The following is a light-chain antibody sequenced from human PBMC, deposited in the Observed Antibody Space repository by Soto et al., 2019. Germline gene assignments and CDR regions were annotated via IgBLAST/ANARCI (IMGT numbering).Light chain of an antibody. V-gene: IGKV1-12*01. J-gene: IGKJ5*01. CDR3: QQANSFTIT. CDR1: QGISSW. Sequence: EIQMTQSPSSLSASVGDRVTITCRASQGISSWLAWYQQKPGKAPKLLIYAASSLQSGVPSRFSGIVSGTDGTITISSLKPEDGTTYDGQQANSFTITFGQGTRLEIK. CDR2: AAS.